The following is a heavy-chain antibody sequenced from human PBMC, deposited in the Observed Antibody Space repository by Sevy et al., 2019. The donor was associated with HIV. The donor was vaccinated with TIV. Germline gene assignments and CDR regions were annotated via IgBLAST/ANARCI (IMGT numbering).Heavy chain of an antibody. CDR2: ISYDGNK. J-gene: IGHJ4*02. D-gene: IGHD3-16*02. CDR1: GFNFNTYG. CDR3: ATAGRLRLGELSSAPDY. V-gene: IGHV3-30*03. Sequence: GGSLRLSCTASGFNFNTYGMHWVRQAPGKGLEWLAIISYDGNKYYADSVEGRFTISRDNSRNTLYLEMNSLKSEDTAVFHCATAGRLRLGELSSAPDYWGPGTLVTFSS.